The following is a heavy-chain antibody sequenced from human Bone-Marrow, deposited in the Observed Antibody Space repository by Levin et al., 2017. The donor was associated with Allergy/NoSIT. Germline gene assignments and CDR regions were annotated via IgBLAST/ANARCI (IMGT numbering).Heavy chain of an antibody. Sequence: QPGGSLRLSCAASGFIFSNYAIHWVRQAPGKGLEWVAVISYDGTNKYYIDSVKGRFTISRDNSKKTLYLQMNSLRAEDTAVYYCARDRTAVQYFYSYLDVWGQGTTVTVSS. CDR2: ISYDGTNK. CDR1: GFIFSNYA. D-gene: IGHD5-18*01. V-gene: IGHV3-30-3*01. J-gene: IGHJ6*02. CDR3: ARDRTAVQYFYSYLDV.